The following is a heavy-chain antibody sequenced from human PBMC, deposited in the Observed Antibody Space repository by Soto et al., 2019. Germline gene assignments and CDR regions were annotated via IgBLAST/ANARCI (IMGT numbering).Heavy chain of an antibody. CDR1: GGSISSSSYY. D-gene: IGHD3-22*01. J-gene: IGHJ4*02. CDR2: IYYSGST. CDR3: ARLITMIVVVPPGGDYFDY. V-gene: IGHV4-39*01. Sequence: TLSLTCTVSGGSISSSSYYWGWIRQPPGKGLEWIGSIYYSGSTYYNPSLKSRVTISVDTSKNQFSLKLSSVTAADTAAYYCARLITMIVVVPPGGDYFDYWGQGTLVTVSS.